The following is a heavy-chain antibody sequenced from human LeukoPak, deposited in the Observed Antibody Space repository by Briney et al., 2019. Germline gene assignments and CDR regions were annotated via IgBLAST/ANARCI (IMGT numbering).Heavy chain of an antibody. D-gene: IGHD5-24*01. V-gene: IGHV3-30-3*01. CDR1: GFTFSSYA. J-gene: IGHJ4*02. Sequence: GGSLRLSCAASGFTFSSYAMHWVRQAPGKGLEWVAVISYDGSNKYYADSVKGRFTISRDNSKNTLYLQMNSLRADDTAVYYCAHGRDGYNRFDYWGQGTLVTVSS. CDR3: AHGRDGYNRFDY. CDR2: ISYDGSNK.